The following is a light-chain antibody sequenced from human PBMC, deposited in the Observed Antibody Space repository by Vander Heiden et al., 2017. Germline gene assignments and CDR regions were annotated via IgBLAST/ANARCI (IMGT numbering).Light chain of an antibody. CDR1: QAIWSA. CDR2: DAL. CDR3: PQFTRFT. Sequence: AIHLTQPPSSLSASGGDRVTLTGRASQAIWSALDQEQQKSGKAPKILIYDALRLARGVISRIRGSGAGTDFTLSSRRREYEDFDNYYCPQFTRFTFGGGTKVEIK. J-gene: IGKJ4*01. V-gene: IGKV1-13*02.